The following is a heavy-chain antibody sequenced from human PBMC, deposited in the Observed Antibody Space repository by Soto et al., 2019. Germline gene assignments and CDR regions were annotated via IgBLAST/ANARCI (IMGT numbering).Heavy chain of an antibody. CDR3: ARANLRSGWTFDH. D-gene: IGHD6-19*01. Sequence: PETLSLTCSVCGASIISNDWWIWIRQTPGKGLEWIGEIFHSGRTNYSPSFKSRVTISVDTSKSQFSLEMASVTAAGTAVYYCARANLRSGWTFDHWGQGSPVTVSS. CDR1: GASIISNDW. J-gene: IGHJ4*02. V-gene: IGHV4-4*03. CDR2: IFHSGRT.